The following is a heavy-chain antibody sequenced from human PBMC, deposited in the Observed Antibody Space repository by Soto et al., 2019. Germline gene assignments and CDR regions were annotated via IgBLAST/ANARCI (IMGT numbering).Heavy chain of an antibody. CDR1: GFTFRNFE. Sequence: VQLVESGGGLVQPGGSLRLSCAASGFTFRNFEMNWVRXVXXXGXEGVSYISSSGSKRYYADSVKGRFIVSRDNTNHXPFPEMNXPXDGDXXXXXVGXXXXXXXNWFHPWGQGTLVT. D-gene: IGHD1-26*01. V-gene: IGHV3-48*03. CDR3: GXXXXXXXNWFHP. CDR2: ISSSGSKR. J-gene: IGHJ5*02.